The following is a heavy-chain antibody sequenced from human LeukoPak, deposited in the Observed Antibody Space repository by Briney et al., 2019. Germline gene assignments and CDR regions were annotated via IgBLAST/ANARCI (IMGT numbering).Heavy chain of an antibody. V-gene: IGHV3-7*01. CDR3: ERNALRGWFDP. Sequence: GGSLRLSCAASGFTFSSYWMSWVRQAPGKGLEWVANIKQDGSEKYYVDSVKGRFTISRDNAKNSLYLQMNSLRAEDTAVYYCERNALRGWFDPWGQGTLVTVSS. CDR2: IKQDGSEK. CDR1: GFTFSSYW. J-gene: IGHJ5*02. D-gene: IGHD2-2*01.